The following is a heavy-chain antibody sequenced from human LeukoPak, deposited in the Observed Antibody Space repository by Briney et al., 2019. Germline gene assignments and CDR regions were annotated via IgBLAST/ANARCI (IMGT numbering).Heavy chain of an antibody. CDR3: ASQWLRLGSDY. D-gene: IGHD6-19*01. J-gene: IGHJ4*02. V-gene: IGHV4-34*01. Sequence: SETLSLTCAVYGGSFSGYYWSWIRQPPGKGLEWIGEINHSGSTNYNPSLKSRVTISVDTSKNQFSLKLSSVTAADTAVYYCASQWLRLGSDYWGQGTPVTVSS. CDR2: INHSGST. CDR1: GGSFSGYY.